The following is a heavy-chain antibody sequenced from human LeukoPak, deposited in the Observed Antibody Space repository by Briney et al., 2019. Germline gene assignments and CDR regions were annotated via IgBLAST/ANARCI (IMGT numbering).Heavy chain of an antibody. D-gene: IGHD2-15*01. CDR2: IRYDGSNK. J-gene: IGHJ4*02. CDR1: GFTFSSYG. V-gene: IGHV3-30*02. Sequence: GGSLRLSCAASGFTFSSYGMHWVRQAPGKGLEWVAFIRYDGSNKYYADSVKGRFTISRDNSKNTLYLQMNNLRVEDTAVYYCAKDFRWSFDYWGQGTLVTVSS. CDR3: AKDFRWSFDY.